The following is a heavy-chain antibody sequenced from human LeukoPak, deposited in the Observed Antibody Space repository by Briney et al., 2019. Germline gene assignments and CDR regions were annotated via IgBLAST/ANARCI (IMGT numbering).Heavy chain of an antibody. V-gene: IGHV3-30-3*01. J-gene: IGHJ4*02. D-gene: IGHD1-20*01. CDR1: GFTFSSYA. Sequence: GGSLRLSCAASGFTFSSYAMHWVRQAPGKGLEWVAVISYDGSNKYYADSVKGRFTISRDNSKNALYLQMNSLRAEDTAVYYCARGKTSNWNYFDYWGQGTLVTVSS. CDR3: ARGKTSNWNYFDY. CDR2: ISYDGSNK.